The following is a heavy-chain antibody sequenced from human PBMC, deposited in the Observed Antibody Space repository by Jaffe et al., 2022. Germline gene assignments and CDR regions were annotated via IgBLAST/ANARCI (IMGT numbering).Heavy chain of an antibody. CDR2: FSPAGSN. CDR1: GGSVNDYY. J-gene: IGHJ6*03. Sequence: QVQVQESGPGLVKPSETLSLSCNVSGGSVNDYYWNWVRQAPGKGLEWIAYFSPAGSNKYNPSLRSRVSISVDISKRQFSLNLASVTAADAALYYCTVSPFPHFYYSMNVWGRGATVTVSS. V-gene: IGHV4-59*02. CDR3: TVSPFPHFYYSMNV.